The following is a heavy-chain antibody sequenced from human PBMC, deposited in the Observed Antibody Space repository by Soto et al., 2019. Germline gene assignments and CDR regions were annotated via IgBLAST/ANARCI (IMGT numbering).Heavy chain of an antibody. CDR1: GGPISSGDYY. D-gene: IGHD3-3*01. CDR3: ARSLPLREWLLST. Sequence: QVQLQESGPGLVKPSQTLSLTCTVSGGPISSGDYYWSWIRQPPGKGLEWIGYIYYSGSTYYNPSLKSRVTISVDTSKNQFSLKLSSVTAADTAVYYCARSLPLREWLLSTWGQGTLVTVSS. CDR2: IYYSGST. J-gene: IGHJ4*02. V-gene: IGHV4-30-4*01.